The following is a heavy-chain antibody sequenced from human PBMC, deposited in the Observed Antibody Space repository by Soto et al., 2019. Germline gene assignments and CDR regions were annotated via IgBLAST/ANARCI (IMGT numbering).Heavy chain of an antibody. J-gene: IGHJ4*02. CDR1: GYPFIDHY. Sequence: SVKVSCKVSGYPFIDHYIHWVRQAPGQGLEWMGGIIPIFGTANYAQKFQGRVTITADESTSTAYMELSSLRSEDTAVYYCARVPYYDYVWGSYRYGQIDYWGQGTLVTVSS. D-gene: IGHD3-16*02. V-gene: IGHV1-69*13. CDR3: ARVPYYDYVWGSYRYGQIDY. CDR2: IIPIFGTA.